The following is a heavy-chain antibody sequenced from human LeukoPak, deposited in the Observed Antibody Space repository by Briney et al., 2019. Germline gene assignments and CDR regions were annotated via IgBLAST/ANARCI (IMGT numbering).Heavy chain of an antibody. V-gene: IGHV4-34*01. Sequence: SETLSLTCAVYGGSFSGYYWSWIRQPPGKGLEWIGEYKDSGSTNYNPSLKSRVTISVDTSKNQFSLKLSSVTAADTAVYYCARVSVTGTTGLSPYYFDYWGQGTLVTVSS. J-gene: IGHJ4*02. CDR2: YKDSGST. CDR1: GGSFSGYY. CDR3: ARVSVTGTTGLSPYYFDY. D-gene: IGHD1-7*01.